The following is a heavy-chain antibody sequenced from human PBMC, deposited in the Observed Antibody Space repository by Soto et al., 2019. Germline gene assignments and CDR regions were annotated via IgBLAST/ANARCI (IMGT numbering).Heavy chain of an antibody. CDR2: IYHSGST. Sequence: PSETLSLTCTVSGGSISSGGYSWSWIRQPPGKGLEWIGYIYHSGSTYYNPSLKSRVTISVDRSKNQFSLKLSSVTAADTAVYYCARGMTTVTPLDYWGQGTLVTVSS. D-gene: IGHD4-4*01. J-gene: IGHJ4*02. CDR1: GGSISSGGYS. V-gene: IGHV4-30-2*01. CDR3: ARGMTTVTPLDY.